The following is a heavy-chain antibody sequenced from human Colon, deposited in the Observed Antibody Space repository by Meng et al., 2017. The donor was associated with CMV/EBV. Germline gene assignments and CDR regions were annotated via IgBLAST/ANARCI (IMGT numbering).Heavy chain of an antibody. D-gene: IGHD1-14*01. Sequence: GESLKISCAASGFTFSSYSMNWVRQAPGKGLEWVSSISSSSSYIYYADSVKGRFAISRDNAKNSLYLQMDSLRAEDTAVYYCATYITASTDYWGPGTLVTVSS. J-gene: IGHJ4*02. V-gene: IGHV3-21*01. CDR3: ATYITASTDY. CDR1: GFTFSSYS. CDR2: ISSSSSYI.